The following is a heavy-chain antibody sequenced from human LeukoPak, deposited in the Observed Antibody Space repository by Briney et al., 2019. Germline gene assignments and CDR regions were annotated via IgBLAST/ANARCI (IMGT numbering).Heavy chain of an antibody. V-gene: IGHV3-53*01. Sequence: GGSLRLSCAASGFTVITNDTTWVRQAPGKGLEWVSVLYSDGNTKYADSVQGRFTISRDNSKNTLYLEMNSLSPDDTAVYYCARGVEPLAANTLAYWGQGTLVTISS. D-gene: IGHD3-16*01. CDR1: GFTVITND. CDR3: ARGVEPLAANTLAY. CDR2: LYSDGNT. J-gene: IGHJ4*02.